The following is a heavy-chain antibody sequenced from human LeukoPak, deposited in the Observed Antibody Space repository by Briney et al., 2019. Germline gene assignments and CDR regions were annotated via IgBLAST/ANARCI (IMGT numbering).Heavy chain of an antibody. Sequence: SETLSLTCSVSGGSISSYYWSWIRQPPGKGLEWIGYIYYSGSTNYNPSLKSRVTISVDTSKNQFSLKLSSVTAADTAVYYCARRTMVRGVIIYYYMDVWGKGTTVTVSS. CDR1: GGSISSYY. J-gene: IGHJ6*03. V-gene: IGHV4-59*01. D-gene: IGHD3-10*01. CDR3: ARRTMVRGVIIYYYMDV. CDR2: IYYSGST.